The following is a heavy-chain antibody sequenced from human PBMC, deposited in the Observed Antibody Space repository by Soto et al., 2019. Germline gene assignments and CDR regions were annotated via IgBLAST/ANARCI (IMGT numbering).Heavy chain of an antibody. Sequence: PGGSLRLSCAVSGFTFNSHAMHWVRQAPGKGLEWVAVISYGGANKYYGDSVKGRFTISRDNSRNTLFLQMDSLRPEDTAVYYCARGTRSCSRTTCYTVDFWGRGTLVAVSS. V-gene: IGHV3-30-3*02. D-gene: IGHD2-2*02. CDR3: ARGTRSCSRTTCYTVDF. J-gene: IGHJ4*02. CDR1: GFTFNSHA. CDR2: ISYGGANK.